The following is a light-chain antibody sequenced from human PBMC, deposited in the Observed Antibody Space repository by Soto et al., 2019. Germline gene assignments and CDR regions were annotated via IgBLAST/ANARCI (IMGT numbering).Light chain of an antibody. CDR3: QQYNDWPRT. V-gene: IGKV3-15*01. CDR1: QSVSSN. CDR2: GAS. J-gene: IGKJ1*01. Sequence: ETVLTQSPAPLAVSPGERATLSCRASQSVSSNLAWYQQKPGQAPRLLVYGASTRATGIPARFSGSGSGTEFTLTISSLQSEDFAVYYCQQYNDWPRTFGQGTKVDIK.